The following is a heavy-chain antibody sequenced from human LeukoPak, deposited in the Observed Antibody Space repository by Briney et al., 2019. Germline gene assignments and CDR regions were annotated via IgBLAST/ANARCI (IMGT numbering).Heavy chain of an antibody. CDR1: GGSISSYY. CDR3: ASDSFYDSGGYFYY. D-gene: IGHD3-22*01. Sequence: SSETLSLTCTVSGGSISSYYWSWIRQPPGKGLEWIGYIYYSGSTNYNPSLKSRVTISVDTSKNQFSLKLTSVTAADTAVYYCASDSFYDSGGYFYYWGQGTPVTVSS. V-gene: IGHV4-59*12. CDR2: IYYSGST. J-gene: IGHJ4*02.